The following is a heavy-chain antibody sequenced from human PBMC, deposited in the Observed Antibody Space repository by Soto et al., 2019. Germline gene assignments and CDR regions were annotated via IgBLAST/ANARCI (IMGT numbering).Heavy chain of an antibody. D-gene: IGHD3-10*01. CDR1: GYRFTTYW. CDR3: ARHQDYYGPGTSGFDI. V-gene: IGHV5-51*01. CDR2: IYPDDSNT. J-gene: IGHJ3*02. Sequence: DVQLVQSGPQVKKPGESLQISCQASGYRFTTYWIGWVRQMPGHGLEWMGIIYPDDSNTRYSPSFQGQVTISADKFSGTAYLQWTSLKASDTAMYYCARHQDYYGPGTSGFDIWGQGTMVTVSS.